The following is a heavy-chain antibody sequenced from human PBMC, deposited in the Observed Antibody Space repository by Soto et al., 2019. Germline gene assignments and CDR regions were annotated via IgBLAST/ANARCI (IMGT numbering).Heavy chain of an antibody. CDR2: ISGSGGST. Sequence: EVQLLESGGGLVQPGGSRRLSCAASGFTFSSYAMSWVRQAPGKGLEWVSAISGSGGSTYYADSVKGRFTISRDNSKNTLDLQMNSLRAEDTAVYYGATLSITMIVGPGTFDSWGQGTMVPVSS. V-gene: IGHV3-23*01. J-gene: IGHJ3*02. D-gene: IGHD3-22*01. CDR1: GFTFSSYA. CDR3: ATLSITMIVGPGTFDS.